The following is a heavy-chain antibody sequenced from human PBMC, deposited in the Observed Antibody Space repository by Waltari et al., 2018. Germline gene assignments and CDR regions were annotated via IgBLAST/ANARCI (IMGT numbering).Heavy chain of an antibody. CDR3: ARACGGDCYLGDAFDI. CDR2: SYYSGST. Sequence: QVQLQESGPGLVKPSETLSLTCTVSGGSISSYYWSWIRQPPGKWLKWIGYSYYSGSTNYNPSLKSQVTISVDTSKNQFSRKLSSVTAADTAVYYCARACGGDCYLGDAFDIWGQGTMVTVSS. V-gene: IGHV4-59*01. D-gene: IGHD2-21*01. CDR1: GGSISSYY. J-gene: IGHJ3*02.